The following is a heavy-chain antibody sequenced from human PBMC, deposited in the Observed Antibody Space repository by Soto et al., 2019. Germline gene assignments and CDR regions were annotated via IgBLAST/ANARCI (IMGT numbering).Heavy chain of an antibody. V-gene: IGHV4-61*08. J-gene: IGHJ4*02. D-gene: IGHD6-13*01. CDR2: IYYTGTT. Sequence: PSETLSLTCTVSGGCVSSGDYYWSWIRQPPGKGLEWIGYIYYTGTTDYNPSLKSRVTISVDTSKTQFSLNLRSVTAADTAVYYCARDLAAVPRAFDYWGRGTLVTVSS. CDR3: ARDLAAVPRAFDY. CDR1: GGCVSSGDYY.